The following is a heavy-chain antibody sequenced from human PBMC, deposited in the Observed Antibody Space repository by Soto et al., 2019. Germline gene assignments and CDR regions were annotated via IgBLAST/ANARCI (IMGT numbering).Heavy chain of an antibody. CDR2: INHSGST. CDR1: GGSFSGYY. D-gene: IGHD3-10*01. V-gene: IGHV4-34*01. Sequence: SETLSLTCAVYGGSFSGYYWSWIRQPPGKGLEWIGEINHSGSTNYNPSLKSRVTISVDTSKNQFSLKLSSVTAADTAVYYCARPGYYGSGSSRPPYYYYYMDVWGKGTTVTVSS. J-gene: IGHJ6*03. CDR3: ARPGYYGSGSSRPPYYYYYMDV.